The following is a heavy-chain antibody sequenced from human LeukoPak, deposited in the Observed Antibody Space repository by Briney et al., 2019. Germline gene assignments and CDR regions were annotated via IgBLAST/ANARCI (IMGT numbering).Heavy chain of an antibody. CDR1: GGSISSGGYY. CDR2: IYHSGST. J-gene: IGHJ4*02. CDR3: ARDSRYCSSTSCSY. D-gene: IGHD2-2*01. Sequence: SETLSLTCTVSGGSISSGGYYWSWIRQPPGKGLEWIGYIYHSGSTYYNPSLKSRVTISVDRSKNQFSLKLSSVTAADTAVYYCARDSRYCSSTSCSYWGQGTLVTVSS. V-gene: IGHV4-30-2*01.